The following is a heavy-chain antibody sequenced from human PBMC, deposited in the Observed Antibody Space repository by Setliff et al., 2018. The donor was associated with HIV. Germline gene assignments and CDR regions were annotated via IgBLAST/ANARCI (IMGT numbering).Heavy chain of an antibody. CDR1: GFTFSDYY. J-gene: IGHJ6*03. V-gene: IGHV1-8*02. D-gene: IGHD3-10*01. Sequence: ASVKVSCKASGFTFSDYYMHWVRRATGQGLEWMGWMNPNSGATGYAQKFKDRFIMTRDTSISTAYMELSSLTSEDTAVYYCASGKGVRGVIIRGGLDVWGKGTTVTVS. CDR3: ASGKGVRGVIIRGGLDV. CDR2: MNPNSGAT.